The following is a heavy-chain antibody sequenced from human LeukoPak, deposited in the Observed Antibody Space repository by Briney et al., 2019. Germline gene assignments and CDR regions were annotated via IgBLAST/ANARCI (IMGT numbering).Heavy chain of an antibody. J-gene: IGHJ3*02. CDR2: IYTSGST. Sequence: SETLSLTCTVSGSSLSNYYWSWIRQPAGKGLEWIGRIYTSGSTKYNPSLKSRVTMSVDTSKNQFSLKLTSVTAADTALYYLSKDSGDSSDWLDAFDIWGQGTMVTVSS. V-gene: IGHV4-4*07. CDR1: GSSLSNYY. CDR3: SKDSGDSSDWLDAFDI. D-gene: IGHD6-19*01.